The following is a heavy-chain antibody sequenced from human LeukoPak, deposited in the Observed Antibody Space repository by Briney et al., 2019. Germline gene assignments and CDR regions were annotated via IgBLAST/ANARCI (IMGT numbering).Heavy chain of an antibody. V-gene: IGHV3-7*01. CDR1: GFTFSSYW. CDR2: IKQDGSEK. J-gene: IGHJ6*03. Sequence: QPGGSLRLSCAASGFTFSSYWMSWVRQAPGKGLEWVANIKQDGSEKYYVDSVKGRFTISRDSAENSLYLQMNSLRAEDTAVYYCARGRIAVAGTYIPSNWGPQLYYMDVWGKGTTVTVSS. D-gene: IGHD6-19*01. CDR3: ARGRIAVAGTYIPSNWGPQLYYMDV.